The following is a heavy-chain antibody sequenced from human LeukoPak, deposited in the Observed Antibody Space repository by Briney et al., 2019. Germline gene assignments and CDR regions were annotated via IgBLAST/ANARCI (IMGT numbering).Heavy chain of an antibody. CDR3: ARLTLTGSLN. J-gene: IGHJ4*02. CDR1: GGSFSGYY. V-gene: IGHV4-34*01. D-gene: IGHD7-27*01. Sequence: SETLSLTCAVYGGSFSGYYWSWIRQPPGKGLEWIGEINHSGSTNYNPSLKSRVTISVDTSKNQFSLKLSSVTAADTAMYYCARLTLTGSLNWGQGTLVTVSS. CDR2: INHSGST.